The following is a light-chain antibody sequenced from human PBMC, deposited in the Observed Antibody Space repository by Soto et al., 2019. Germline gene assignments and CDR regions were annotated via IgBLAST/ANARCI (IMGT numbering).Light chain of an antibody. J-gene: IGLJ3*02. V-gene: IGLV2-8*01. CDR1: SSDVGAYNY. CDR2: EVT. CDR3: SSSAGSNSLGV. Sequence: QSALTQPPSASGSPGPSVTISCTGTSSDVGAYNYVSWYQQHPGKAPKLMMYEVTKRPSGVPDRFSGSKSGNTASLTVSKLQAEDEADYYCSSSAGSNSLGVFGGGTKLTVL.